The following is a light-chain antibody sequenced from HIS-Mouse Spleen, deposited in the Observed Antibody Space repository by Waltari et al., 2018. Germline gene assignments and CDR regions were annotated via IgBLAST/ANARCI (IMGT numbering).Light chain of an antibody. Sequence: SYELTQPPSVSVSPGQTASITCSGDNLGDKYACWYQQKPGQSPVLVIYQDSKRPSGIPERFSGPNSGNTATLTISGTQAMDEADYYCQAWDSSTVVFGGGTKLTVL. CDR3: QAWDSSTVV. J-gene: IGLJ2*01. V-gene: IGLV3-1*01. CDR2: QDS. CDR1: NLGDKY.